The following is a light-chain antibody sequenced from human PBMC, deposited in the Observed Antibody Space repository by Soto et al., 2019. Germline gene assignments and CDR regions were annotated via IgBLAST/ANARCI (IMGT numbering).Light chain of an antibody. CDR3: SSYATGFKGV. CDR1: SSDVGGYNY. Sequence: QSALTQPPSASGSPGQSITISCTGTSSDVGGYNYVSWYQQHPGKAPKVMIYEGNKRPSGVPDRFSGSKSGNTASLTVSGLQADDEDDYYCSSYATGFKGVFGTGTKVTVL. V-gene: IGLV2-8*01. J-gene: IGLJ1*01. CDR2: EGN.